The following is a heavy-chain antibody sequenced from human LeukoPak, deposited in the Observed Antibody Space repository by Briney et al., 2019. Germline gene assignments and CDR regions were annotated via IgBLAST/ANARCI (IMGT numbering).Heavy chain of an antibody. V-gene: IGHV3-49*04. Sequence: HPGGSLILSCTTSGFSFGDYAMSWVRQAPGKGLEWVGFIRSKTYRGTAEYAASVKGRFTISRDDSKSIAYLQANSLKTDDTAVYYCTSVYVTSAYYHSGVDYWGQGTLVTVSS. CDR1: GFSFGDYA. J-gene: IGHJ4*02. D-gene: IGHD3-22*01. CDR3: TSVYVTSAYYHSGVDY. CDR2: IRSKTYRGTA.